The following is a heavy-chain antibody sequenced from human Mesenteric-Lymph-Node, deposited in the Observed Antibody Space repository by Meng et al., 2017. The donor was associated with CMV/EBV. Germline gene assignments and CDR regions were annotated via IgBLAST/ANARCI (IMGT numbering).Heavy chain of an antibody. V-gene: IGHV3-23*01. CDR1: RFTFSDYA. CDR3: AKQTDWDSTPDY. J-gene: IGHJ4*02. Sequence: GGSLRLSCAASRFTFSDYAMTWVRQTPGKGLEGGLEWVSTISGNGDRTDYADSVQGRFTISRDNSNNTLYLQMDSLRAEDTAVYYCAKQTDWDSTPDYWGQGTLVTVSS. D-gene: IGHD3-9*01. CDR2: ISGNGDRT.